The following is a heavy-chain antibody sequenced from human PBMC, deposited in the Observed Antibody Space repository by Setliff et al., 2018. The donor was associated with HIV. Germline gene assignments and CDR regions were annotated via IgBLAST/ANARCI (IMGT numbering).Heavy chain of an antibody. CDR1: GPSINIHY. CDR2: IYSTGST. CDR3: AKGAGFYGDYTFDH. Sequence: SETLSLTCTVSGPSINIHYWSWIRQSPGKGFEWIGYIYSTGSTNYNPSLQIRVTISMVASRNPFSLKVTSVTAADTAVYYCAKGAGFYGDYTFDHWGQGRQVTVSS. D-gene: IGHD4-17*01. J-gene: IGHJ4*02. V-gene: IGHV4-59*11.